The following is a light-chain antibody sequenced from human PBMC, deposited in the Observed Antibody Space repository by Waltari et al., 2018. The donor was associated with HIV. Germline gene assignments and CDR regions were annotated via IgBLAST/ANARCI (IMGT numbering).Light chain of an antibody. J-gene: IGLJ3*02. CDR2: GNN. V-gene: IGLV1-40*01. CDR1: TSNIGAGYD. CDR3: QSYDSSLSGSGV. Sequence: GAPGQRVTISCTGSTSNIGAGYDVHWYQQLPGTAPKLLIYGNNNRPSGVPDRFSGSKSGTSASLAITGLQAEDEADYYCQSYDSSLSGSGVFGGGTKLTVL.